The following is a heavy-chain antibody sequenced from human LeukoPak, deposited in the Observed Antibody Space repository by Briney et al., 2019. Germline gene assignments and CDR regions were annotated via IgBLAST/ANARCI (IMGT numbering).Heavy chain of an antibody. J-gene: IGHJ5*02. D-gene: IGHD3-22*01. CDR3: TANYYDSSGYQS. V-gene: IGHV4-4*07. CDR1: GGSISSYY. CDR2: IYTSGST. Sequence: SETLSLTCTVSGGSISSYYWSWIRQPAGKGLEWIGRIYTSGSTNYNPSLKSRVTMSVDTSKNQFSLKLSSVTAADTAVYYCTANYYDSSGYQSWGQGTLVTLSS.